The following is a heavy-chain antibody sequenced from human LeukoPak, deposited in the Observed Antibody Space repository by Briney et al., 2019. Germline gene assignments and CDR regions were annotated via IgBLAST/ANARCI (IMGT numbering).Heavy chain of an antibody. Sequence: SETLSLTCTISGGSISSSDYYWGWIRQPPGKGLEWIGSMYYSGSTNYNPSLKSRVTMSVDTSKNQFSLKLSSVTAADTAVYYCARGLREHDYWGQGTLVTVSS. V-gene: IGHV4-39*07. CDR1: GGSISSSDYY. J-gene: IGHJ4*02. CDR2: MYYSGST. CDR3: ARGLREHDY. D-gene: IGHD3-3*01.